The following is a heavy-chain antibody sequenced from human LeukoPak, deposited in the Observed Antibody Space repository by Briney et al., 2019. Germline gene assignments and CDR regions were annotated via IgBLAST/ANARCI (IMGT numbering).Heavy chain of an antibody. D-gene: IGHD3-22*01. CDR3: ATRASGYYFDY. CDR2: IYPGDSDT. CDR1: GYLFTSYW. Sequence: GESLQISCQGSGYLFTSYWSGGVRQVPGKGLEGMGIIYPGDSDTRYSPSFQGQVTISADKSISTAYLQWSSLEASDTAMYYCATRASGYYFDYWGQGTLVTVSS. V-gene: IGHV5-51*01. J-gene: IGHJ4*02.